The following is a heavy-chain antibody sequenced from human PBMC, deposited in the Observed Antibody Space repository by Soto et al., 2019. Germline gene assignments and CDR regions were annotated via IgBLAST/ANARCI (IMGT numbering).Heavy chain of an antibody. CDR3: ARVMGSLYGSGSYIGMDV. D-gene: IGHD3-10*01. CDR1: GFTFSKYA. V-gene: IGHV3-33*01. J-gene: IGHJ6*02. Sequence: QVQLVESGGGVVQPGGSLRLSCATSGFTFSKYAMHWVRQAPGKGLEWVAVIWYDGSNKYYADSVQGRFTISRDNSRNTLYVQMNSLRAEDTAVYFCARVMGSLYGSGSYIGMDVWGQGTTVTVSS. CDR2: IWYDGSNK.